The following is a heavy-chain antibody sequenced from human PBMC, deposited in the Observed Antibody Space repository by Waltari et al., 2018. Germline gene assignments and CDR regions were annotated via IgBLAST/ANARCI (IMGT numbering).Heavy chain of an antibody. CDR3: ARDRSSWYVGMDV. CDR1: GFTVSSNY. J-gene: IGHJ6*02. Sequence: EVQLVESGGGLIQPGGSLRLSCAASGFTVSSNYMSWFRQAPGKGLEWVSVIYSVGSTYYADSVKGRFTISRDNSKNTLYLQMNSLRAEDTAVYYCARDRSSWYVGMDVWGQGTTVTVSS. V-gene: IGHV3-53*01. CDR2: IYSVGST. D-gene: IGHD6-13*01.